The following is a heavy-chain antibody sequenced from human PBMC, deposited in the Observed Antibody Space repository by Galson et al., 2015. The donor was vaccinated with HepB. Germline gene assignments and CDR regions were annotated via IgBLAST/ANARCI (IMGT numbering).Heavy chain of an antibody. CDR3: ATVEILVVRGGLRTKSYFDY. V-gene: IGHV3-21*01. Sequence: QAPGKGLEWVSSISSSSSYIYYADSVKGRFTISRDNARNSLYLQMNSLRAEDTAVYHCATVEILVVRGGLRTKSYFDYWGRGTLVTVSS. CDR2: ISSSSSYI. J-gene: IGHJ4*02. D-gene: IGHD3-10*01.